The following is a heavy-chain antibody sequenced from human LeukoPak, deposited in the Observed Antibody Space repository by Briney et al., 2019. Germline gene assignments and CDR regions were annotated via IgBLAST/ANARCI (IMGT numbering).Heavy chain of an antibody. D-gene: IGHD6-19*01. Sequence: PSETLSLTCGVYDGSFSGYYWSWIRQPPGKGLEWIGYIYYSGSTNCNPSLKSRVTISVDTSKNQFSLKLSSVTAADTAVYYCARHEDSSGWYSNWFDPWGQGTLVTVSS. CDR2: IYYSGST. J-gene: IGHJ5*02. V-gene: IGHV4-59*08. CDR3: ARHEDSSGWYSNWFDP. CDR1: DGSFSGYY.